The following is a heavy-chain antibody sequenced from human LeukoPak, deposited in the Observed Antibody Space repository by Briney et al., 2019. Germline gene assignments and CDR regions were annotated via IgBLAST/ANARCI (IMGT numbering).Heavy chain of an antibody. Sequence: SETLSLTCAVYGGSFSGYYWSWIRQPPGKGLEWIGEINHSGSTNYNPSLKSRVTISVDTSKNQFSLKLSSVTAADTAVYYCARGRSDDYVWGSYRYAIDYWGQGTLVTVSS. CDR3: ARGRSDDYVWGSYRYAIDY. V-gene: IGHV4-34*01. J-gene: IGHJ4*02. CDR2: INHSGST. CDR1: GGSFSGYY. D-gene: IGHD3-16*02.